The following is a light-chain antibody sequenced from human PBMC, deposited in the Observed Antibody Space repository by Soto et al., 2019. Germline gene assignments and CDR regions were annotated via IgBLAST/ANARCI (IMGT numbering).Light chain of an antibody. Sequence: EIVLTQSPGTLSLSPGERATLSCRASQSVSSSYLAWYQQKPGQAPRLIIYGAASRATGIPDRFSGSGSGTDFPLNISRLEPEDFAVYYCQQYGRSPLTFGGGTKVEIK. CDR3: QQYGRSPLT. CDR1: QSVSSSY. J-gene: IGKJ4*02. V-gene: IGKV3-20*01. CDR2: GAA.